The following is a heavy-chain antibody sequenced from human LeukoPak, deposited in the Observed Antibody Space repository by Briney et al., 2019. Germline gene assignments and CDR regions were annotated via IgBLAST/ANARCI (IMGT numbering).Heavy chain of an antibody. CDR1: DDSITIYY. CDR3: AKSNGYGLVDI. Sequence: SETLSLTCTVSDDSITIYYWTWIRQPPGKGLEWIGYIDHTGSTNYNPSLNSRVTISRDTSKNHFSLKLNSVTAADTAVYYCAKSNGYGLVDIWGQGTMVTVSS. CDR2: IDHTGST. J-gene: IGHJ3*02. D-gene: IGHD3-10*01. V-gene: IGHV4-59*12.